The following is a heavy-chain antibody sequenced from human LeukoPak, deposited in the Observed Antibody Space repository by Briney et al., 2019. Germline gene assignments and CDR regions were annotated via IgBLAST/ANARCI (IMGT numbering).Heavy chain of an antibody. CDR2: ISSSGSTI. V-gene: IGHV3-11*04. Sequence: KTGGSLRLSCAASGFTFSDYYMSWIRQAPGKGLEWVSYISSSGSTIYYADSVKGRFTISRDNAKNSLYLQMNSLRAEDTAVYYCASQLGDYGDYFYYWGQGTLVTVSS. J-gene: IGHJ4*02. CDR1: GFTFSDYY. CDR3: ASQLGDYGDYFYY. D-gene: IGHD4-17*01.